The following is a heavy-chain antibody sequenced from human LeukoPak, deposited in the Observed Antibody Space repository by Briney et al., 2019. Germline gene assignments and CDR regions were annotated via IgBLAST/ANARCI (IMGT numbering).Heavy chain of an antibody. CDR3: ARKDYYYYGMDV. J-gene: IGHJ6*02. Sequence: LEWIGYIYYSGSTYYNPSLKSRVTISVDTSKNQFSLKLSSVTAADTAVYYCARKDYYYYGMDVWGQGTTVTVSS. V-gene: IGHV4-31*02. CDR2: IYYSGST.